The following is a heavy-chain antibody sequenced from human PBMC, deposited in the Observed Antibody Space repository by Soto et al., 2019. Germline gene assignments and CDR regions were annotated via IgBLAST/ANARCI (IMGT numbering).Heavy chain of an antibody. D-gene: IGHD3-10*01. J-gene: IGHJ4*02. CDR3: ARAPLRYGSGKHFDY. CDR1: GGSISSSY. CDR2: IYYSGGT. Sequence: PSETLSLTCTVSGGSISSSYCCWIRQPPGKGLEWIGYIYYSGGTNYNPSLKSRVTISVDTSKNQFSLKLSSVTAADTAVYYCARAPLRYGSGKHFDYWGQGTLVTVSS. V-gene: IGHV4-59*01.